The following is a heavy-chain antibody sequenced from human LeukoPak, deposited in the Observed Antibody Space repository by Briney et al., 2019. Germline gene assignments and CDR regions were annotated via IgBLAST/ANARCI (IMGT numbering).Heavy chain of an antibody. Sequence: PGGSLRLSRAASGFTFSSYGMHWVRQAPGKGLEWVAVISYDGSNVYYADSVKGRFTISRDNSKNMLYLQMNSLRAEDTAVYYCAKPYYYGSRSYMDYWGQGTLVTVSS. D-gene: IGHD3-10*01. CDR3: AKPYYYGSRSYMDY. CDR2: ISYDGSNV. V-gene: IGHV3-30*18. CDR1: GFTFSSYG. J-gene: IGHJ4*02.